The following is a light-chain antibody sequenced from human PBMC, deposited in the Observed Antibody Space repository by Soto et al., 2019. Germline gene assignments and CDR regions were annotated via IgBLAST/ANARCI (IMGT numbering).Light chain of an antibody. V-gene: IGKV3-15*01. CDR1: QSVSSN. CDR2: GAS. Sequence: EVVMTQSPATLSVSPGERATLSCRASQSVSSNLAWYQQKPGQAPRLLIYGASTRATGIPARFSGSGSGTEFTLTISSLQSEDFAVYYCQQYNNWPLLTLGQGTKLDIK. J-gene: IGKJ1*01. CDR3: QQYNNWPLLT.